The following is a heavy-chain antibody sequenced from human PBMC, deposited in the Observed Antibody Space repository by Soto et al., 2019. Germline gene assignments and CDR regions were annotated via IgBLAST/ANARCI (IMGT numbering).Heavy chain of an antibody. CDR1: GDSISTVDYF. J-gene: IGHJ5*01. Sequence: SETLSLTCSVSGDSISTVDYFWAWIRQPPGQALEYIGYIYKSATTYYNPSFESRVAISLDTSKSQFSLNVTSVTAADTAVYFWARGRYCINGRCFPTWFDSWGQGTLVTVSS. CDR3: ARGRYCINGRCFPTWFDS. CDR2: IYKSATT. V-gene: IGHV4-30-4*01. D-gene: IGHD2-8*01.